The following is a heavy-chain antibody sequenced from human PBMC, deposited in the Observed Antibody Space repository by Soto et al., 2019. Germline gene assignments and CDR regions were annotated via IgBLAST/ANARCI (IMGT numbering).Heavy chain of an antibody. D-gene: IGHD2-15*01. CDR1: GGSISSYY. CDR2: IYYSGST. CDR3: ARHYCCGGSCYYYYYYMDV. V-gene: IGHV4-59*08. Sequence: ETLSLTCTVSGGSISSYYWSWIRQPPGMGLEWIGYIYYSGSTNYNPSLKSRVTISVDTSKNQFSLKLSSVTAADTAVYYCARHYCCGGSCYYYYYYMDVWGKGTTVTVSS. J-gene: IGHJ6*03.